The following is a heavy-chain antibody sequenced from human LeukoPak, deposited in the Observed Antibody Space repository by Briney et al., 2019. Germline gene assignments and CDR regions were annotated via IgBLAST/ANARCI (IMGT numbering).Heavy chain of an antibody. Sequence: PGASVKVSCKASGYVFSNYGISWVRQAPGQGLEWMGWISAYNGNTNYAEKFQGRVTMTTDTSTSTAYMELRSLRSDDTAAYYCAREGSSWYDFGYWGQGTLVTVSS. CDR1: GYVFSNYG. J-gene: IGHJ4*02. CDR3: AREGSSWYDFGY. D-gene: IGHD6-13*01. CDR2: ISAYNGNT. V-gene: IGHV1-18*01.